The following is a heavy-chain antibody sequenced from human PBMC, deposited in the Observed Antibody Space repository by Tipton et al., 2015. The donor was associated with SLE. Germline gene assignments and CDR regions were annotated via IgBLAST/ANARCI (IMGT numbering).Heavy chain of an antibody. CDR3: ASLNVVATIANF. D-gene: IGHD5-12*01. CDR2: IYSSRSA. J-gene: IGHJ4*02. CDR1: GGSINSGIYS. V-gene: IGHV4-39*07. Sequence: TLSLTCTVSGGSINSGIYSWVWIRQPPGKGLEWIGNIYSSRSAYYNPSLKSRVTISLHTSKNQFSLKLSSVTAADTAVYYCASLNVVATIANFWGQGTLVTVSS.